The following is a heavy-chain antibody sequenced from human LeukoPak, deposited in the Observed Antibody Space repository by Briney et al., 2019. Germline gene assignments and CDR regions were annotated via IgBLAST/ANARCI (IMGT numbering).Heavy chain of an antibody. V-gene: IGHV3-23*01. CDR2: ITTSDGNT. CDR3: AKGSDYYDSSGFDY. D-gene: IGHD3-22*01. J-gene: IGHJ4*02. CDR1: GFTFSSYT. Sequence: HPGGSLRLSCAASGFTFSSYTMSWVRQAPGKGLEWVSTITTSDGNTYYADSVKGRFTISRDNSKNTLYLQMNSLRAEDTAVYYCAKGSDYYDSSGFDYWGQGTLVTVSS.